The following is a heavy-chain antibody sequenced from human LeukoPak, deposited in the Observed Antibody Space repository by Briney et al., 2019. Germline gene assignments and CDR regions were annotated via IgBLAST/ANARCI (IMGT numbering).Heavy chain of an antibody. V-gene: IGHV3-33*08. CDR2: IWYDGSNK. Sequence: GGSLRLSCAASGFTASSNYMSWVRQAPGKGLEWVAVIWYDGSNKYYADSVKGRFTISRDNSKNTLYLQMNTLRAEDTAVYYCARGIAVAGDAFDIWGQGTMVTVSS. J-gene: IGHJ3*02. CDR3: ARGIAVAGDAFDI. CDR1: GFTASSNY. D-gene: IGHD6-19*01.